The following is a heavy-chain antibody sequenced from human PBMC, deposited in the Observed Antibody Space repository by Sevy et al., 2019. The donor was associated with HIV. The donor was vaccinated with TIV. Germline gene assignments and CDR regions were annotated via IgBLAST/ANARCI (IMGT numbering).Heavy chain of an antibody. V-gene: IGHV1-46*02. CDR1: GYTFNNYY. Sequence: ASVKVSCKASGYTFNNYYMHWVRQAPGQGLEWMGVINPSGGSTSYAQKFQGRVTMTRDTSTSTVYLQLSSLRYEDRAVYYCARGGSSGWSYFDSWNQGTLVTVSS. CDR2: INPSGGST. D-gene: IGHD6-19*01. J-gene: IGHJ4*02. CDR3: ARGGSSGWSYFDS.